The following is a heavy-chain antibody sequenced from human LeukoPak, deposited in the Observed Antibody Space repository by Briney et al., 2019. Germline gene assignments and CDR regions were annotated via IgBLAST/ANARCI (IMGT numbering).Heavy chain of an antibody. Sequence: SETLSLTCAVYGGSFSGYYWSWIRQPPGKGLEWIGSIYYSGSTYYNPSLKSRVTISVDTSKNQFSLKLSSVTAADTAVYYCARRPSSIAALNWFDPWGQGTLVTVSS. CDR3: ARRPSSIAALNWFDP. J-gene: IGHJ5*02. CDR1: GGSFSGYY. V-gene: IGHV4-34*01. CDR2: IYYSGST. D-gene: IGHD6-6*01.